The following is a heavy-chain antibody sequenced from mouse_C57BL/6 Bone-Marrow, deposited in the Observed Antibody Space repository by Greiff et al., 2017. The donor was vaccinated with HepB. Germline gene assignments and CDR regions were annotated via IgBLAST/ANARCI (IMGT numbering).Heavy chain of an antibody. CDR3: ARGGNLFAY. Sequence: EVQLQQSGPVLVKPGASVKMSCKASGYTFTDYYMNWVKQSHGKSLEWIGVINPYNGGTSYNQKFKGKATLTVDKSSSTAYMELNSLTSEDSAVYYCARGGNLFAYWGQGTLVTVSA. J-gene: IGHJ3*01. CDR1: GYTFTDYY. D-gene: IGHD2-1*01. V-gene: IGHV1-19*01. CDR2: INPYNGGT.